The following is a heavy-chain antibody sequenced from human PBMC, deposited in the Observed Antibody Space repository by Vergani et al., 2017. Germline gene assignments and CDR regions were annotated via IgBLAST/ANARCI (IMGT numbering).Heavy chain of an antibody. V-gene: IGHV1-69*01. D-gene: IGHD3-3*01. J-gene: IGHJ6*02. CDR1: GGTFSSYA. CDR3: ASRDITIVGVVIIRGYYYYGMDV. CDR2: IIPIFGTA. Sequence: QVQLVQSGAEVKKPGSSVKVSCKASGGTFSSYAISWVRQAPGQGLEWMGGIIPIFGTANYAQKFQGRVTITADESTSTAYMELSSLRSEDTAVYYCASRDITIVGVVIIRGYYYYGMDVWGQGTTVTVSS.